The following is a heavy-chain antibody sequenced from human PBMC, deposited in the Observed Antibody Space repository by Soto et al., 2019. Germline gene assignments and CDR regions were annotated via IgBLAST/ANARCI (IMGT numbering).Heavy chain of an antibody. CDR2: ISGSGGST. D-gene: IGHD4-17*01. CDR1: GFTFSSYA. J-gene: IGHJ6*02. CDR3: AKRYGDYGDYYYYGMDV. Sequence: GGSLRLSCAASGFTFSSYAMSWVRQAPGKGLEWVSAISGSGGSTYYADSVKGRFTISRDNSKNTLYLQMNSLRAEDTAVYYCAKRYGDYGDYYYYGMDVWVQGTTVTVSS. V-gene: IGHV3-23*01.